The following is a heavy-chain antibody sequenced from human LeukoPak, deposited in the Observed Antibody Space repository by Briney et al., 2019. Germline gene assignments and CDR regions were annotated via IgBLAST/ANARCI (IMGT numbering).Heavy chain of an antibody. D-gene: IGHD3-10*01. Sequence: SETLSLTCTVSGGSIGSYYWSWIRQPAGKGLEWIGRIYSRESIFYNPSLKSRVTVSVDTSKNQFSLKVRSVTAADTAVYYCARVDRDYYGMDVWGQGTTVTVSS. CDR3: ARVDRDYYGMDV. CDR2: IYSRESI. J-gene: IGHJ6*02. V-gene: IGHV4-4*07. CDR1: GGSIGSYY.